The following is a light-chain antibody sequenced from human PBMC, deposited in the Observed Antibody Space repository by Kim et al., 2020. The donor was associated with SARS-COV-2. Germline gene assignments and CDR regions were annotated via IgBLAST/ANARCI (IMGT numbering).Light chain of an antibody. V-gene: IGKV1-9*01. CDR1: QGISSY. CDR2: AAS. Sequence: SFLSASVGDRVTITCRASQGISSYLAWYQQKPGKAPKLLIYAASTLQSGVPSRFSGSGSGTEFTLTISSLQPEDFATYYCQQLRSFGPGTKVDIK. CDR3: QQLRS. J-gene: IGKJ3*01.